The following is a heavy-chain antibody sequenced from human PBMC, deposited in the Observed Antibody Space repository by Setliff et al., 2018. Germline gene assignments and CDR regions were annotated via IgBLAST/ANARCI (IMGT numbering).Heavy chain of an antibody. CDR3: AREITGLDY. D-gene: IGHD1-20*01. CDR1: GFTFVNYW. CDR2: ISSSSSYI. V-gene: IGHV3-21*01. J-gene: IGHJ4*02. Sequence: GGSLRLSCAAPGFTFVNYWMHWVRQAPGKGLEWVSSISSSSSYIYYADSVKGRFTISRDNAKNSLYLQMNSLRAEDTAVYYCAREITGLDYWGQGTLVTVSS.